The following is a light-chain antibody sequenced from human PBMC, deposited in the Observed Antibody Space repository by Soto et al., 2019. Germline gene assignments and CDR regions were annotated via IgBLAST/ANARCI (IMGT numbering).Light chain of an antibody. CDR2: GAS. CDR1: QSVSSSY. CDR3: QQYGSSPPWT. V-gene: IGKV3-20*01. J-gene: IGKJ1*01. Sequence: EIVLTQSPGTLSLSLGERATLSCRASQSVSSSYLAWYQQKPGQAPRLLISGASSRATGIPDRFSGSGSGTDFTLTISRLEPEDFAVYYCQQYGSSPPWTFGQGTKVDIK.